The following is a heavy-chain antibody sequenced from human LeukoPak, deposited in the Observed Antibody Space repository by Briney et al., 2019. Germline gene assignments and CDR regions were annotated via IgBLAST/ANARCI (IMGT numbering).Heavy chain of an antibody. J-gene: IGHJ6*02. CDR2: INHSGST. CDR3: ARHGYDSSGYYYYYYGMDV. D-gene: IGHD3-22*01. V-gene: IGHV4-34*01. Sequence: PSETLSLTCAVYGGSFSGYYWSWIRQPPGKGLEWIGEINHSGSTNYNPSLKSRVTISVDTSKNQFSLKLSSVTAADTAVYYCARHGYDSSGYYYYYYGMDVWGQGTTVTVSS. CDR1: GGSFSGYY.